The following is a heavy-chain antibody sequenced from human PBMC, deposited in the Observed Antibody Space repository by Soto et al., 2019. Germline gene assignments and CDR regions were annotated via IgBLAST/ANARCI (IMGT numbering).Heavy chain of an antibody. CDR2: IYYSGST. J-gene: IGHJ4*02. Sequence: QVQLQESGPGLVKPSETLSLTCTVSGGSVSSGSYYWSWIRQPPGKGLEWIGPIYYSGSTNYNPALKSRVSISVDTSKNQFSLKLSSVTAADTAVYYCARVRCSSTSCYPLVFDYWGQGTLFTVSS. CDR1: GGSVSSGSYY. CDR3: ARVRCSSTSCYPLVFDY. V-gene: IGHV4-61*01. D-gene: IGHD2-2*01.